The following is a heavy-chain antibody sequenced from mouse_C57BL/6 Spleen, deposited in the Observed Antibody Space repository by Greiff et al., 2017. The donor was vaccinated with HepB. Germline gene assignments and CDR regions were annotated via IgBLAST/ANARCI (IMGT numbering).Heavy chain of an antibody. CDR2: IHPNSGST. CDR3: AREFARGYFDV. V-gene: IGHV1-64*01. CDR1: GYTFTSYW. Sequence: QVQLQQPGAELVKPGASVKLSCKASGYTFTSYWMHWVKQRPGQGLEWIGMIHPNSGSTNYNEKFKSKATLTVDKSSSTAYMQLSSLTSEDSAVYYCAREFARGYFDVWGTGTTVTVSS. J-gene: IGHJ1*03.